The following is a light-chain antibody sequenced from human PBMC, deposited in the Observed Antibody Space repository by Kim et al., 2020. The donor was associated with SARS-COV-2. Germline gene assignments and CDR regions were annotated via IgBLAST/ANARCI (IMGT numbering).Light chain of an antibody. V-gene: IGLV2-14*03. CDR1: NSDVGGYNF. J-gene: IGLJ1*01. Sequence: QSITISCTGTNSDVGGYNFVSWYQQHPGKVPKLILYDVTNRPSGISPRFSGSKSGNTASLTISGLQADDEADYYCSSYTSSNTLVFGTGTKVTVL. CDR2: DVT. CDR3: SSYTSSNTLV.